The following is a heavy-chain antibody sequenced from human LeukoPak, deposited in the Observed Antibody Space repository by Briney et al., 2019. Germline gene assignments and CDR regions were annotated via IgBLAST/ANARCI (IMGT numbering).Heavy chain of an antibody. CDR3: ATVDPTYYYGMDV. J-gene: IGHJ6*02. V-gene: IGHV1-69*05. CDR2: IIPIFGTA. CDR1: GGTFSSYA. Sequence: SVKVSCKASGGTFSSYAISWVRQAPGQGLEWMGGIIPIFGTANYAQKFQGRVTMTRNTSISTAYMELSSLRSEDTAVYYCATVDPTYYYGMDVWGQGTTVTVSS. D-gene: IGHD3/OR15-3a*01.